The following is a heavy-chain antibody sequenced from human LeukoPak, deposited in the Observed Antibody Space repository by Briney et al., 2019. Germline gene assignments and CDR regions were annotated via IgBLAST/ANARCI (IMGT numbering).Heavy chain of an antibody. J-gene: IGHJ4*02. D-gene: IGHD5-18*01. CDR3: ARSGGYSYIENFDY. CDR1: GFTFSSYA. CDR2: SSGSGGST. Sequence: GGSLRLSCAASGFTFSSYAMNWVRQAPGKGPEWVSGSSGSGGSTFYADSVKGRFTMSRGNSKDTLYLQMNSLRADDTAMYYCARSGGYSYIENFDYWGQGTLVTVSS. V-gene: IGHV3-23*01.